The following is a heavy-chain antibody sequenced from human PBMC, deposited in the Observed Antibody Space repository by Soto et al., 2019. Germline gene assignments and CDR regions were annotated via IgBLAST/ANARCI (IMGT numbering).Heavy chain of an antibody. D-gene: IGHD3-3*01. CDR2: INSDGSST. Sequence: EVQLVESGGGLVQPGGSLRLSCAASGFSFGSSWMIWVRQVPGKGLVCVSRINSDGSSTKYADSVKGLFTISRDNAKNTLYLQRNGLRGEYTALYYCARLGVWSGSYYYMDVWGKGTTVTVSS. V-gene: IGHV3-74*01. CDR3: ARLGVWSGSYYYMDV. CDR1: GFSFGSSW. J-gene: IGHJ6*03.